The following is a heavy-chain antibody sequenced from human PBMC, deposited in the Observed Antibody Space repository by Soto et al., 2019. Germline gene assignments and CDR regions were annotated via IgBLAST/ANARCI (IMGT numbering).Heavy chain of an antibody. CDR1: GFTFSSYG. Sequence: QVQLVESGGGVVQPGRSLILSCAASGFTFSSYGTHWVRQAPGKGLEWVAVISFDGINKYYADSVKGRFTISRDNSKHTLYLQMDSLRAEDTAVYYCAKGREQQLVRIGMDVWGQGTTVTVCS. D-gene: IGHD6-13*01. V-gene: IGHV3-30*18. J-gene: IGHJ6*02. CDR2: ISFDGINK. CDR3: AKGREQQLVRIGMDV.